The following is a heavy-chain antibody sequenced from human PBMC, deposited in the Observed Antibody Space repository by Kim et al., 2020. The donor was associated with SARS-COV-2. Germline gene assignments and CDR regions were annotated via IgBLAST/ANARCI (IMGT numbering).Heavy chain of an antibody. CDR1: GFTFHNYW. CDR3: ARIGGATNFDY. D-gene: IGHD3-16*01. CDR2: ITAEGSVK. J-gene: IGHJ4*02. V-gene: IGHV3-7*03. Sequence: GGSLRLSCAASGFTFHNYWMTWVRQAPGEGLEWVASITAEGSVKYYVDSVTGRFTISRDNAQNSLYLQMNSLRTEDMAIYFCARIGGATNFDYWGRGTLVTVSS.